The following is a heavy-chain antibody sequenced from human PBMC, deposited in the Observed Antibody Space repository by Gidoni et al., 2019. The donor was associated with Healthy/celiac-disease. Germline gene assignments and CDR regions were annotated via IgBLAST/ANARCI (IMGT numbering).Heavy chain of an antibody. CDR1: GFTFDDYA. J-gene: IGHJ4*02. CDR2: ISWNSGSI. V-gene: IGHV3-9*01. CDR3: AKDMGPWGQWLGNIYYFDY. Sequence: EVQLVESGGGLVQPGRSLRLSCAASGFTFDDYALHWVRQAPGKGLEWVSGISWNSGSIGYADSVKGRFTISRDNAKNSLYLQMNSLRAEDTALYYCAKDMGPWGQWLGNIYYFDYWGQGTLVTVSS. D-gene: IGHD6-19*01.